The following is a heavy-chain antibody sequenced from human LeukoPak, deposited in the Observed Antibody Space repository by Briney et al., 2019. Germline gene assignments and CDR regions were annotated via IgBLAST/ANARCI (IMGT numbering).Heavy chain of an antibody. CDR3: ARGNDFWSGYPNFDY. Sequence: GASVKVSCKASGYTFTSYDINWVRQATGQGLEWMGWMNPNSGNTGYAQKFQGRVTMTGNISISTAYMELSSLRSEDTAVYYCARGNDFWSGYPNFDYWGQGTLVTVSS. CDR2: MNPNSGNT. J-gene: IGHJ4*02. D-gene: IGHD3-3*01. V-gene: IGHV1-8*01. CDR1: GYTFTSYD.